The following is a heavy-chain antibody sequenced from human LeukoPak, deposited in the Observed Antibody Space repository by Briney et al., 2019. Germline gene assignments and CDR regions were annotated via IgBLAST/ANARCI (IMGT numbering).Heavy chain of an antibody. D-gene: IGHD6-13*01. CDR2: ISYDGSNK. J-gene: IGHJ4*02. CDR1: GFTFSSYA. CDR3: ARELAKGIAYYFDY. Sequence: PGRSLRLSCAASGFTFSSYAMHWVRQAPGKGLEWVAVISYDGSNKYYADSVKGRFTISRDNSKNTLYLQMNSLRAEDTAVYYCARELAKGIAYYFDYWGQGTLVTVSS. V-gene: IGHV3-30*04.